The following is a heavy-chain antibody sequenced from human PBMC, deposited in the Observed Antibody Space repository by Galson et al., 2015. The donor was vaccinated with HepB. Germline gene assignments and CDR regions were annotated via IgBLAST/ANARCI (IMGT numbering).Heavy chain of an antibody. J-gene: IGHJ3*02. CDR2: ISYDGSNK. CDR1: GFTFSSYG. V-gene: IGHV3-30*03. Sequence: SLRLSCAASGFTFSSYGMHWVRQAPGKGLEWVAVISYDGSNKYYADSVKGRFTISRDNSMNTLYLQMNSLRAEDTAVYYCARTGVRGAATPAAFDIWGQGTMVTVSS. D-gene: IGHD3-10*01. CDR3: ARTGVRGAATPAAFDI.